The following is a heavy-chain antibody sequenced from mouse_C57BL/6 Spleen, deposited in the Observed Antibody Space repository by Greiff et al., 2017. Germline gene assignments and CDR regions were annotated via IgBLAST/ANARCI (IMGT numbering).Heavy chain of an antibody. D-gene: IGHD2-5*01. CDR1: GYSITSGYY. CDR2: ISYDGSN. Sequence: EVKLLESGPGLVKPSQSLSLSCSATGYSITSGYYWNWIRQSPGNKLEWMGYISYDGSNNYNPSLKNRISITRDTSKNQFFLKLNSVTTEDTATYYGARDHDYSNSFDYWGQGTTLTVSS. J-gene: IGHJ2*01. V-gene: IGHV3-6*01. CDR3: ARDHDYSNSFDY.